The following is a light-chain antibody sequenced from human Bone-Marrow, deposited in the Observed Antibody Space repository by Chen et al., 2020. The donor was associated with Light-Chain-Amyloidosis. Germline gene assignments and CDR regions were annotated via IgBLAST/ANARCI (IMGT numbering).Light chain of an antibody. Sequence: DIQMTQSPSSLSASVGDRVTITCRASQTITTYLNWYQQRPGKPPNLLMYNASHLQSGVPPRFSGSGSGTDFTLTISRLQPEDFATYHCQQTDDIPRTFGQGTKLEIK. V-gene: IGKV1-39*01. J-gene: IGKJ2*01. CDR3: QQTDDIPRT. CDR1: QTITTY. CDR2: NAS.